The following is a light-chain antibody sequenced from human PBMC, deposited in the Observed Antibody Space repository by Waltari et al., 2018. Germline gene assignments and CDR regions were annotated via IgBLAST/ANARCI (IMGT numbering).Light chain of an antibody. V-gene: IGKV1-12*01. CDR3: QQAQSLPIT. CDR2: GVS. Sequence: DIEMTQSPSSVSASVGDSVTITCRASQEITRWLAWYQQRPGKAPKLLIYGVSTLQCGVPSRFSGSHSGTNFTLTISTLQPDDFATYYCQQAQSLPITFGQGTRLEIK. CDR1: QEITRW. J-gene: IGKJ5*01.